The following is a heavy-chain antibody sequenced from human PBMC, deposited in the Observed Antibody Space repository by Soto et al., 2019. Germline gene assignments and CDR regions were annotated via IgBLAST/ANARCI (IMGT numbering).Heavy chain of an antibody. J-gene: IGHJ4*02. CDR3: ASSYFYDSGGYYPFDY. D-gene: IGHD3-22*01. CDR2: ISDDGNTK. Sequence: QVQLVESGGGVVQPGTSLRLSCAASGFSFSTYAMYWVRQAPGRGLEWVAVISDDGNTKYYADSVKGRFTISRDNSRNTLYLQIYSLRIEDAAVYDCASSYFYDSGGYYPFDYWGQGTLVTVSS. V-gene: IGHV3-30-3*01. CDR1: GFSFSTYA.